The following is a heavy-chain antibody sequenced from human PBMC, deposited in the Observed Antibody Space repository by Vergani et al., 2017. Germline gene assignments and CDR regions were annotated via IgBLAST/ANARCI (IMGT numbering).Heavy chain of an antibody. D-gene: IGHD3-10*01. CDR1: GGSISSYY. V-gene: IGHV4-59*01. CDR2: NYYSGST. Sequence: QVQLQESGPGLVKPSETLSLTCTVSGGSISSYYWSWIRQPPGKGLEWIGYNYYSGSTNYNPSLKSRVTISVDTSKNQFSLKLSSVTAADTAVYYCARSESFYGMDVWGQGTTVTVSS. J-gene: IGHJ6*02. CDR3: ARSESFYGMDV.